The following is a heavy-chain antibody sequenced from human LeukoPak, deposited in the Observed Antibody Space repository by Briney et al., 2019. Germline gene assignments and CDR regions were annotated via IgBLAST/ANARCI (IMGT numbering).Heavy chain of an antibody. J-gene: IGHJ4*02. V-gene: IGHV3-30*18. D-gene: IGHD5-12*01. CDR3: AKDGKKWQESLES. CDR1: GFTFSSYG. Sequence: GGPLRLSCAASGFTFSSYGMHWVRQAPGKGLEWVAVISYDGSNKFYPDSVKGRFTISRDNSNLNLQMNSLRAEDTAVYYCAKDGKKWQESLESWGQGTLVIVSS. CDR2: ISYDGSNK.